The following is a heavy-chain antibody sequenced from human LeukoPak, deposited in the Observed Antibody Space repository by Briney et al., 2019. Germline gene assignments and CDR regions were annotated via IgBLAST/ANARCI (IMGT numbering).Heavy chain of an antibody. CDR1: GFTFSSYS. J-gene: IGHJ4*02. CDR3: AKGANTSLSYFDY. V-gene: IGHV3-21*04. D-gene: IGHD2/OR15-2a*01. Sequence: PGGSLRLSCAASGFTFSSYSMNWVRQAPGKGLEWVSSISSSSSYIHYADSVKGRFTISRDNAKNTLYLQMNSLRVEDSAVYYCAKGANTSLSYFDYWGQGALVTVSS. CDR2: ISSSSSYI.